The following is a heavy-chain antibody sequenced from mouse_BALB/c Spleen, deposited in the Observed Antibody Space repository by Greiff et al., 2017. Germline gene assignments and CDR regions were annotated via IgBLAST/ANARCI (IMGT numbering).Heavy chain of an antibody. CDR3: ARDDYGLDY. J-gene: IGHJ2*01. V-gene: IGHV5-6-3*01. D-gene: IGHD1-2*01. CDR1: GFTFSSYG. CDR2: INSNGGST. Sequence: EVKLMESGGGLVQPGGSLKLSCAASGFTFSSYGMSWVRQTPDKRLELVATINSNGGSTYYPDSVKGRFTISRDNAKNTLYLQMSSLKSEDTAMYYCARDDYGLDYWGKGTTLTVAS.